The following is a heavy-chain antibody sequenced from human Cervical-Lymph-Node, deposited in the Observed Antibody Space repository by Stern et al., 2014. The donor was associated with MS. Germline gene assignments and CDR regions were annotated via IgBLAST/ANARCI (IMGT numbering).Heavy chain of an antibody. CDR2: INTNTGSP. CDR3: ARFVDNTMGRVFDY. D-gene: IGHD3-10*01. J-gene: IGHJ4*02. V-gene: IGHV7-4-1*02. CDR1: GYTLTGYS. Sequence: VQLEESGSELKKPGASVKVSCKASGYTLTGYSMNWVRQAPGQGLEWVGWINTNTGSPTYAQGFTGRFVFSLDTSVSTTYLQISSLKAEDTGVYFCARFVDNTMGRVFDYWGQGTQVTVSS.